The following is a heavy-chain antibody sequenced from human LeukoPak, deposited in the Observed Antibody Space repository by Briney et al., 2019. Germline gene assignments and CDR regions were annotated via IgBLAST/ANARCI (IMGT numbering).Heavy chain of an antibody. CDR3: ARVGGCSSTSCYEGWFDP. CDR2: IIPIFGTA. CDR1: GGTFISYA. V-gene: IGHV1-69*13. Sequence: ASVKVSFKASGGTFISYAIGWVRQAPGQGLEWMGGIIPIFGTANYAQKFQGRVTITADESTSTAYMELSSLRSEDTAVYYCARVGGCSSTSCYEGWFDPWGQGTLVTVSS. J-gene: IGHJ5*02. D-gene: IGHD2-2*01.